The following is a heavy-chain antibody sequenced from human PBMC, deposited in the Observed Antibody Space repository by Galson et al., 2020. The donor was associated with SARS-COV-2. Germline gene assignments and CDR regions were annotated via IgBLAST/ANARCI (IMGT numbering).Heavy chain of an antibody. CDR2: ISYDGSNK. Sequence: GGSLRLSCAASGFTFSSYAMHWVRQAPGKGLEWVAVISYDGSNKYYADSVKGRFTISRDNSKNTLYLQMNSLRAEDTAVYYCARADSTGPPYAAEYFQHWGQGTLVTVSS. CDR1: GFTFSSYA. J-gene: IGHJ1*01. V-gene: IGHV3-30*04. CDR3: ARADSTGPPYAAEYFQH. D-gene: IGHD4-17*01.